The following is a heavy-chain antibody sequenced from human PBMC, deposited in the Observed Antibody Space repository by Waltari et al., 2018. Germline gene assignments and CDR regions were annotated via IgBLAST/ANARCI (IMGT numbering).Heavy chain of an antibody. J-gene: IGHJ5*02. D-gene: IGHD3-10*01. CDR2: INYSGFT. Sequence: QLHLQASGPGLVKSSQTLSATCTVSGGSISSGSNKWSWIRQHAEKGLEWIGYINYSGFTKYTPSLQSRVIISVDTSQNQFSLQLSSVTAADTAVYFCARLPSASGSFGWFDPWGLGALVTVSS. CDR1: GGSISSGSNK. CDR3: ARLPSASGSFGWFDP. V-gene: IGHV4-31*03.